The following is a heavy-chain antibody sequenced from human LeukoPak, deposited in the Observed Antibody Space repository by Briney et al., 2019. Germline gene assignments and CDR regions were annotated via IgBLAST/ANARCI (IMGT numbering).Heavy chain of an antibody. CDR2: IKEDGSEK. J-gene: IGHJ4*02. CDR1: GFTFSSYW. CDR3: ARDSPRFSITGTDLDY. V-gene: IGHV3-7*01. Sequence: GGSLRLSCAASGFTFSSYWMSWVRQAPGKGLEWVANIKEDGSEKYYVVSVKGRFTISRDNAKNSLYLQMNRLRAEDTAVYYCARDSPRFSITGTDLDYWGQGTLVTVSS. D-gene: IGHD1-7*01.